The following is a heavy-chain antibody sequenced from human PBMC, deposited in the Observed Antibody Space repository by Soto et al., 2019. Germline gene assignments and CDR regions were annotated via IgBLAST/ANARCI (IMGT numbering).Heavy chain of an antibody. Sequence: QVQLVESGGGVVQPGGSLRLSCGASGFTFSNYGMYWVRQAPGKGLEWVAVISYGGTRKYYADSVKSRFTISRDNSKNTLYLQMNSLRAEDTAVYYCAKDIPPEIDDFWHGMDVWGQGTTVTVSS. V-gene: IGHV3-30*18. D-gene: IGHD3-3*01. CDR3: AKDIPPEIDDFWHGMDV. CDR1: GFTFSNYG. J-gene: IGHJ6*02. CDR2: ISYGGTRK.